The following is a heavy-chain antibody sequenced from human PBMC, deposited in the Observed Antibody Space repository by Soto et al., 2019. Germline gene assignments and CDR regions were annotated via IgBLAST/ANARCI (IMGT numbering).Heavy chain of an antibody. CDR3: ARVRIVGSTTSDS. Sequence: QVQLQESGPGLVKPSQTLSLTCTVSGGSIRSEDYYWSWIRQPPGKGLEWIGYISYSGSTAYKSSLRNRVICSVDTSKNQLSLKLNSATAAATAVYYCARVRIVGSTTSDSWRQGTLVTVSS. D-gene: IGHD1-26*01. CDR2: ISYSGST. J-gene: IGHJ4*02. V-gene: IGHV4-30-4*01. CDR1: GGSIRSEDYY.